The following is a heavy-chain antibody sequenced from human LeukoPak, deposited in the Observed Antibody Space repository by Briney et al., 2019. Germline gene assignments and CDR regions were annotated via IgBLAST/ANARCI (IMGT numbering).Heavy chain of an antibody. CDR1: GFTFADYA. CDR3: TRDQYYDGSVRFDS. Sequence: GRSLRLSCTTSGFTFADYALNWVRQAPGKGLEWVGFIRSKPYGGTPEYAASVKGRVSISRDDSKSIAYLQMDSLKTEDTAVYYCTRDQYYDGSVRFDSWGQGTLVTVSS. D-gene: IGHD3-22*01. V-gene: IGHV3-49*04. J-gene: IGHJ4*02. CDR2: IRSKPYGGTP.